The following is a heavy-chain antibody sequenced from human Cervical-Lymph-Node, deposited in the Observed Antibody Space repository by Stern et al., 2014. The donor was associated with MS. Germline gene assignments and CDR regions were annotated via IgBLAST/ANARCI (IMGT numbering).Heavy chain of an antibody. CDR1: GYTFTSYG. Sequence: QVQLVQSGPEVKKPGASVKVSCKASGYTFTSYGISWVRQAPGQGLELMGWSSGSTGNAQYAQNFQGRVTMTTDTSTTTAFMELRSLRSNDTAVYYCARIAVADFAFDYWGQGTLVTVSS. CDR3: ARIAVADFAFDY. CDR2: SSGSTGNA. D-gene: IGHD6-19*01. V-gene: IGHV1-18*01. J-gene: IGHJ4*02.